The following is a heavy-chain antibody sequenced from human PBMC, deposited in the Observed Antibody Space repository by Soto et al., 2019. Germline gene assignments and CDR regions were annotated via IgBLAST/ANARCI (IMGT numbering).Heavy chain of an antibody. CDR2: ISYDGSNK. Sequence: QVQLVESGGGVVQPGRSLRLSCAASGFTFSSYAMHWVRQALGKGLEWVAVISYDGSNKYYADSVKGRFTISRDNSKNTLYLQMNSLRAEDTAVYYCARDTVTTSRGAYWGQGTLVTVSS. CDR1: GFTFSSYA. D-gene: IGHD4-4*01. J-gene: IGHJ4*02. CDR3: ARDTVTTSRGAY. V-gene: IGHV3-30-3*01.